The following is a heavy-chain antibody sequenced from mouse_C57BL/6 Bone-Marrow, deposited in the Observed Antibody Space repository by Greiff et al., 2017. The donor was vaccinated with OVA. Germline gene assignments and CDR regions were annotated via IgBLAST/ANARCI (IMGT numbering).Heavy chain of an antibody. CDR1: GFTFSSYA. V-gene: IGHV5-4*03. J-gene: IGHJ2*01. CDR3: AMDSYYFDY. Sequence: EVKVEESGGGLVKPGGSLKLSCAASGFTFSSYAMSWVRQTPEKRLEWVATISDGGSYTYYPDNVKGRFTISRDNAKNNLYLQMSHLKSEDTAMYYCAMDSYYFDYWGQGTTLTVSS. CDR2: ISDGGSYT.